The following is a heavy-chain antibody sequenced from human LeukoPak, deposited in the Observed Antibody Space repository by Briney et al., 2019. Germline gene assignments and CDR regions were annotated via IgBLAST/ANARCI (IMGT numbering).Heavy chain of an antibody. Sequence: PGGSLRLSCAASGFTVGNSYINWVRQAPGRGLEWVSVMYSSGSAFYADSVKDRFIIFRDSAKNTLYLQMNSLRAEDTAVYYCARDSHHDFWTGYSESWGQGTLVTVSS. CDR2: MYSSGSA. J-gene: IGHJ5*02. CDR3: ARDSHHDFWTGYSES. CDR1: GFTVGNSY. V-gene: IGHV3-66*01. D-gene: IGHD3-3*01.